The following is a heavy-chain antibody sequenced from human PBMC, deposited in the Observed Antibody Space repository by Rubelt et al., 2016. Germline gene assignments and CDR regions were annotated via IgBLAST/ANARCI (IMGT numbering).Heavy chain of an antibody. CDR1: GYSIRSNYY. CDR3: ARVSVVVSPQYYFDY. J-gene: IGHJ4*02. Sequence: QVQLQESGPGLVKPSETLSLTCTVSGYSIRSNYYWGWIRQPPGKGLEWIGSMFHSGTTYYNPSLKSRVTISVDTSKSHVSLKLGVVTAADTAVYYCARVSVVVSPQYYFDYWGQGTLVTVSS. CDR2: MFHSGTT. V-gene: IGHV4-38-2*02. D-gene: IGHD2-15*01.